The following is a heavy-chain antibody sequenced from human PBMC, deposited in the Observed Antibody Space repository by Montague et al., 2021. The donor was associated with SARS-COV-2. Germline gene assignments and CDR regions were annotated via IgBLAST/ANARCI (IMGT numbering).Heavy chain of an antibody. J-gene: IGHJ5*02. V-gene: IGHV4-4*07. CDR1: GASITTYY. CDR2: IHTSGNT. CDR3: AREATSWFGELMGVWLDP. D-gene: IGHD3-10*01. Sequence: SETLSLTCTVSGASITTYYWSWIRQSAGKGLEWIGRIHTSGNTNYNPTLRSRVTMSVDTSKNQFSLKLNSVTAADTAVYYCAREATSWFGELMGVWLDPWGQGTLVTVSS.